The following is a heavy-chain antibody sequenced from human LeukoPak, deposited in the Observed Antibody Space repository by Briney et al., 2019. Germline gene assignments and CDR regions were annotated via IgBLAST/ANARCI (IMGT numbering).Heavy chain of an antibody. Sequence: SVKVSCKASGGTFSSYAISWVRQAPGQGLEWMGRIIPILGIANYAQKFQGRVTITADKSTSTAYMELSSLRSEDTAVHYCARDRGKGVAGYFDYWGQGTLVTVSS. V-gene: IGHV1-69*04. J-gene: IGHJ4*02. CDR2: IIPILGIA. CDR3: ARDRGKGVAGYFDY. D-gene: IGHD6-19*01. CDR1: GGTFSSYA.